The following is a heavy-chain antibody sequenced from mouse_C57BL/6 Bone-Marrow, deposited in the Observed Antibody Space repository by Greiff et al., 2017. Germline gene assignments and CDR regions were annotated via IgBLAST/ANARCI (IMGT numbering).Heavy chain of an antibody. CDR1: GFTFSSYA. V-gene: IGHV5-9-1*02. CDR2: ISSGGDYI. CDR3: TRSSFITTAFYAMDY. Sequence: EVQRVESGEGLVKPGGSLKLSCAASGFTFSSYAMSWVRQTPEKRLEWVAYISSGGDYIYYADTVKGRFTISRDNARNTLYLQMSSLKSEDTAMYYCTRSSFITTAFYAMDYWGQGTSVTVSS. D-gene: IGHD1-1*01. J-gene: IGHJ4*01.